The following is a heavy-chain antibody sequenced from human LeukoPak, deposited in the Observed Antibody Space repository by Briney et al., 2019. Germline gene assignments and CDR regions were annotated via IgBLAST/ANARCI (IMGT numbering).Heavy chain of an antibody. J-gene: IGHJ5*02. CDR2: IYYSGST. V-gene: IGHV4-39*07. CDR3: ARDPYHIAARPWGDNWFDP. Sequence: SEILSLTCTVSGGSISSSSYYWGWIRQPPGKGLEWIGSIYYSGSTYYNPSLKSRVTISVDTSKNQFSLKLSSVTAADTAVYYCARDPYHIAARPWGDNWFDPWGQGTLVTVSS. CDR1: GGSISSSSYY. D-gene: IGHD6-6*01.